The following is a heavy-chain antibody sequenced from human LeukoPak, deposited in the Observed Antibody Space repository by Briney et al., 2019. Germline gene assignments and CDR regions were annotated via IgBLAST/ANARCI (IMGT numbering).Heavy chain of an antibody. D-gene: IGHD3-22*01. CDR1: GFTFSDYY. CDR2: IYYSGST. CDR3: ARHGSSGWPYYYGMDV. J-gene: IGHJ6*02. V-gene: IGHV4-30-4*08. Sequence: LRLSCAASGFTFSDYYMSWIRQPPGKGLEWIGYIYYSGSTYYTPSLKSRAALSVDTSKNQFSLMLSSVTAADTAVYFCARHGSSGWPYYYGMDVWGQGTTVTVSS.